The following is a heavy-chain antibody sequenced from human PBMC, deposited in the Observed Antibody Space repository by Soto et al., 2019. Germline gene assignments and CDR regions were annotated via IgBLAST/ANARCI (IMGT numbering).Heavy chain of an antibody. CDR1: GYTFTHYY. CDR3: ARDLAAGDH. J-gene: IGHJ4*02. Sequence: QVQLVQSGAEVKKSGASVKLSCRTSGYTFTHYYIHWVRQAPGQGLEWLAIINPASGSTNYAQDFQGRLTLTMDTSTTTVYMELSGLRAEDTAIFYCARDLAAGDHWGQGTLVTVSS. D-gene: IGHD6-13*01. CDR2: INPASGST. V-gene: IGHV1-46*01.